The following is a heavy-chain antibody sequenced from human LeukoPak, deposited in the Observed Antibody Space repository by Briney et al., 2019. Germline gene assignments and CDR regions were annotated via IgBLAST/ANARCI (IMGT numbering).Heavy chain of an antibody. D-gene: IGHD2/OR15-2a*01. CDR3: ARIYGKYFDY. Sequence: GESLKISCQGFGYTFSSYWIGWVRQMPGKGLEWMGIIYPGDSDTRYSPSFQGQVAISADKSISTAYLQWSSLKASDTAMYYCARIYGKYFDYWGQGTLVTVSS. V-gene: IGHV5-51*01. CDR2: IYPGDSDT. CDR1: GYTFSSYW. J-gene: IGHJ4*02.